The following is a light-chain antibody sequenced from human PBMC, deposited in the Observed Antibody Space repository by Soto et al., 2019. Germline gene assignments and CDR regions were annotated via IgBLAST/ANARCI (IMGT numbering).Light chain of an antibody. Sequence: DIQMTQSPSSLSASVGDRVTITCQASQSITTFLHWYQQKPGKAPQLLIYAASSLQSGVPSRFSGCGCGTALPPSSSSRQTPDFATTYLQQSYWTPLPFGSGTKVQFK. V-gene: IGKV1-39*01. J-gene: IGKJ3*01. CDR1: QSITTF. CDR2: AAS. CDR3: QQSYWTPLP.